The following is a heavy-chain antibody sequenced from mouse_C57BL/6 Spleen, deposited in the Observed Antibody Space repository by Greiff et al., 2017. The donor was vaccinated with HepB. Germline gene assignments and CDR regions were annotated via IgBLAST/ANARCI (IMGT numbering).Heavy chain of an antibody. CDR1: GFTFTDYY. D-gene: IGHD1-1*01. CDR3: ARYNYGSSSWFAY. Sequence: EVNVVESGGGLVQPGGSLSLSCAASGFTFTDYYMSWVRQPPGKALEWLGFIRNKANGYTTEYSASVKGRFTISRDNSQSILYLQMKALRAEDSATYYCARYNYGSSSWFAYWGQGTLVTVSA. CDR2: IRNKANGYTT. J-gene: IGHJ3*01. V-gene: IGHV7-3*01.